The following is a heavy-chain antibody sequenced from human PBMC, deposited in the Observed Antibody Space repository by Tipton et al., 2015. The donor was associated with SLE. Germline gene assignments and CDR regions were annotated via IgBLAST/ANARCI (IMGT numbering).Heavy chain of an antibody. Sequence: SLRLSCSASGFTFSSYSMNWVRQAPGKGLEWVSYISSSSSTMYYADSVKGRFTISRDNSKKTLYLQMNSLRAEDTAVYYCAKKGDYSSGWYGANWFDPWGPGTLVTVSS. V-gene: IGHV3-48*01. CDR1: GFTFSSYS. D-gene: IGHD6-19*01. CDR3: AKKGDYSSGWYGANWFDP. J-gene: IGHJ5*02. CDR2: ISSSSSTM.